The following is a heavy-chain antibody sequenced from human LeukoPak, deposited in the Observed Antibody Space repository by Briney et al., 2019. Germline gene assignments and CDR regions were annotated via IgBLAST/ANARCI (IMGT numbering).Heavy chain of an antibody. CDR1: GFTFSSYS. J-gene: IGHJ4*02. D-gene: IGHD6-19*01. CDR3: ARDKGWDYFDY. Sequence: GGSLRLSCAASGFTFSSYSMNWVRQAPGKGLEWVSSISSSSSYIYYADSVKGRFTISRDNAKNSLYLQMNRLRAEDTAVYYCARDKGWDYFDYWGQGTLVTVSS. V-gene: IGHV3-21*01. CDR2: ISSSSSYI.